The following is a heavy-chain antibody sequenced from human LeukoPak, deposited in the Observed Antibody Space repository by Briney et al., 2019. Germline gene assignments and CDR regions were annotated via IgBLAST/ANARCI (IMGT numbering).Heavy chain of an antibody. V-gene: IGHV1-2*02. CDR2: INPNSGGT. D-gene: IGHD2-8*01. J-gene: IGHJ4*02. CDR3: ARGGMVGLSGDYVGY. Sequence: ASVKVSCKASGYTFTGYYMHWVRQAPGQGLEWMGWINPNSGGTNYAQKFQGRATMTRDTSISTAYMELSRLRSDDTAVYYCARGGMVGLSGDYVGYWGQGTLVTVSS. CDR1: GYTFTGYY.